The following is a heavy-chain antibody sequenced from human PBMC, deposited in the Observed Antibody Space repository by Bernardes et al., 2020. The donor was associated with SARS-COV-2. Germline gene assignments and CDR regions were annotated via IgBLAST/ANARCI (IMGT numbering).Heavy chain of an antibody. CDR2: SSAYNGDT. V-gene: IGHV1-18*04. D-gene: IGHD5-18*01. J-gene: IGHJ4*01. Sequence: VKVSCKASGYTFSSFGISWVRQAPGQGLEWVGWSSAYNGDTNYAQKFQGRVTMTTDTSTGTAYMELRSLRSDDTAVFYCTRDLGLDTSMIFFDYWGQGTQVSVSS. CDR1: GYTFSSFG. CDR3: TRDLGLDTSMIFFDY.